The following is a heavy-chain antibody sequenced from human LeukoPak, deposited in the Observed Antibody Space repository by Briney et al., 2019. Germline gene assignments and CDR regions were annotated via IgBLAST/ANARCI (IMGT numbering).Heavy chain of an antibody. CDR1: GYTFTSYD. Sequence: GASVKVSCKASGYTFTSYDINWVRQATGQGLEWMSWMNPNSGNTGYAQKFQGRVTMTRNTSISTAYMELSSLRAEDTAVYYCAKDLVGSGYYYHEYFQHWGQGTLVTVSS. J-gene: IGHJ1*01. V-gene: IGHV1-8*01. D-gene: IGHD3-22*01. CDR2: MNPNSGNT. CDR3: AKDLVGSGYYYHEYFQH.